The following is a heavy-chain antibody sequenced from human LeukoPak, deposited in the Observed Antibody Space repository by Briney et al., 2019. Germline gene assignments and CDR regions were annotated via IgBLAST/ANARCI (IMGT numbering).Heavy chain of an antibody. CDR3: ARAQVEMATMGEFDY. D-gene: IGHD5-24*01. Sequence: SVKVSCKASGGTFSSYAISWVRQAPGQGLEWMGGIIPIFGTANYAQKFQGRVTITADESTSTAYMELSSLRSEDTAVYYCARAQVEMATMGEFDYWGQGTLVTVSS. CDR1: GGTFSSYA. V-gene: IGHV1-69*13. CDR2: IIPIFGTA. J-gene: IGHJ4*02.